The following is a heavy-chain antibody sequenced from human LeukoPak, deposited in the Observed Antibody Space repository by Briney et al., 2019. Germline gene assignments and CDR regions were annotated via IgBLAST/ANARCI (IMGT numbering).Heavy chain of an antibody. J-gene: IGHJ4*02. Sequence: PGWSLRLSCAASGFTFSSYGVHWVRQAPGKGLEWVAVIWYDGSNKYYADSVKGRFTISRDNSKNTLYLQMNSLRAEDTAVYYCAREPHSYYDFWSGFTNRGAYFDYWGQGTLVTVSS. CDR2: IWYDGSNK. CDR1: GFTFSSYG. D-gene: IGHD3-3*01. V-gene: IGHV3-33*01. CDR3: AREPHSYYDFWSGFTNRGAYFDY.